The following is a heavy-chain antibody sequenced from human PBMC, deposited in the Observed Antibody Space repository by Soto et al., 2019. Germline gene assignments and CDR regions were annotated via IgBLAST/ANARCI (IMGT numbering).Heavy chain of an antibody. J-gene: IGHJ6*02. CDR3: VQSRCGGDCLYIFSPHSYYGLYV. CDR2: LYWDDDK. Sequence: SGPTLVNPTQTLTLTCTFSGLSLRTTGVGVGWVRQPPGKALEWLALLYWDDDKRYSPSLKSRLTITKDTSEKQVVLTMTNMDTVDTATYYCVQSRCGGDCLYIFSPHSYYGLYVWG. V-gene: IGHV2-5*02. D-gene: IGHD2-21*02. CDR1: GLSLRTTGVG.